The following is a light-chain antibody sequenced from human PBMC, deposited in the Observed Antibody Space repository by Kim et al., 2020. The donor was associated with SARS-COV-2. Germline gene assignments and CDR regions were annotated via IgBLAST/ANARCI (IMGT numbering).Light chain of an antibody. V-gene: IGKV3-15*01. CDR1: QSVRSN. Sequence: EIVMTQFPATLSVPPGERATLSCRASQSVRSNVAGYHQKTGQAPRRLIYGASTRAAGIPARLIGSSSGTEFTITISSLQYADLAVYHCYQYDDRPPWTFGQGTKVDIK. J-gene: IGKJ1*01. CDR2: GAS. CDR3: YQYDDRPPWT.